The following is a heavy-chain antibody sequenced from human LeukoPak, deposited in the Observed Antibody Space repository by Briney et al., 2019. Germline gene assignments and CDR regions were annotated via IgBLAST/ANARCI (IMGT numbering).Heavy chain of an antibody. CDR1: GGSISSGGYY. CDR3: AREVYYYDSSGRGYYFDY. CDR2: IYYSGST. J-gene: IGHJ4*02. Sequence: SETLSLTCTVSGGSISSGGYYWSWIRQHPGKGLEWIGYIYYSGSTYYNPSLKSRVTISVDTSKNQFSLKLSSVTAADTAVYYCAREVYYYDSSGRGYYFDYRGQGTLVTVSS. V-gene: IGHV4-31*03. D-gene: IGHD3-22*01.